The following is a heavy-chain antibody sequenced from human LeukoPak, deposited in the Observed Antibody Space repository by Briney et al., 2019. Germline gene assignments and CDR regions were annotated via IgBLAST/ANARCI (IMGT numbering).Heavy chain of an antibody. CDR1: GNTFSRYY. CDR2: ITPTTGGA. Sequence: ASVKVSCKASGNTFSRYYFHWVRQAPGQELDWMGIITPTTGGANYAQKFQGRVAMTRDTSTSTVYMELSSLTSGDTAVYYCATSDSTTGNWFDPWGQGTRVSVSS. D-gene: IGHD2-21*01. CDR3: ATSDSTTGNWFDP. V-gene: IGHV1-46*01. J-gene: IGHJ5*02.